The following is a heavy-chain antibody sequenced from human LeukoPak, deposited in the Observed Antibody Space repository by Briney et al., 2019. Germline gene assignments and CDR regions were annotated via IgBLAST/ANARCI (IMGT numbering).Heavy chain of an antibody. D-gene: IGHD4-17*01. CDR2: INPNSGGT. V-gene: IGHV1-2*02. CDR3: ARTKMTTVTTSWFDP. Sequence: EASVKVSCKASGYTFTGYYMHWVRQAPGQGLEWMGWINPNSGGTNYAQKFQGRVTMTRDTSISRAYLELSRLRSDDTAVYYCARTKMTTVTTSWFDPWGQGTLVTVSS. CDR1: GYTFTGYY. J-gene: IGHJ5*02.